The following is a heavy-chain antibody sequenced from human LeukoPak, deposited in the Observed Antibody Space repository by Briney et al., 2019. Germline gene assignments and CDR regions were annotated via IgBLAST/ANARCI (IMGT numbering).Heavy chain of an antibody. CDR2: INSDGSTT. CDR3: AKRSAESSGYFDY. V-gene: IGHV3-74*01. D-gene: IGHD6-19*01. CDR1: GFTFSSYW. Sequence: GGSLRLSCAASGFTFSSYWMHWVRQAPGKGLVWVSRINSDGSTTNYADSVKGRFTISRDNSKNTLYLQMNSLRAEDTAIYYCAKRSAESSGYFDYWGQGTLVTVSP. J-gene: IGHJ4*02.